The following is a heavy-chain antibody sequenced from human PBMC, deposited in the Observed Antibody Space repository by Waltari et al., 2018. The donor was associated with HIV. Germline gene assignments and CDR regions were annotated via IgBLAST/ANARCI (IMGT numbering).Heavy chain of an antibody. D-gene: IGHD3-22*01. CDR2: INHSGST. V-gene: IGHV4-34*01. J-gene: IGHJ4*02. Sequence: QVQLQQWGAGLLKPSETLSLTCAVYGGSFSGYYWSWIRQPPGKGLEWIGEINHSGSTNYNRSPNRRATISVDTSKNQFSLKLSSVTAADTAVYYCARAVIITPYYFDYWGQGTLVTVSS. CDR3: ARAVIITPYYFDY. CDR1: GGSFSGYY.